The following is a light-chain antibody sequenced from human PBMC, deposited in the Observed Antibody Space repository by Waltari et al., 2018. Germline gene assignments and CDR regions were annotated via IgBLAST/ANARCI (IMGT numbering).Light chain of an antibody. CDR2: GAS. V-gene: IGKV3-20*01. Sequence: EIVLTQSPGTLSVSPGESATLSCRTSQSVDSFYISWSQQKPGQAPRLIILGASSRATGVPDRFSGSGSGTHFTLTISRLEPEDFAVYYCQQYGAARYTFGPGTRLDLK. CDR3: QQYGAARYT. CDR1: QSVDSFY. J-gene: IGKJ3*01.